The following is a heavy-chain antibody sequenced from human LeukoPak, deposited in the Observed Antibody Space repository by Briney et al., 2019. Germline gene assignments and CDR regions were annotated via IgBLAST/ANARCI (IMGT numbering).Heavy chain of an antibody. J-gene: IGHJ4*02. CDR2: INPNSGGT. CDR1: GYTFTGYY. D-gene: IGHD2-2*01. CDR3: ASPRGVVVPAAAPLDY. Sequence: ASVKVSCKASGYTFTGYYMHWVRQAPGQGLEWMGWINPNSGGTNYAQKFQGRVTMTRDTSISTAYMELSRLRSDDTAVYYCASPRGVVVPAAAPLDYWGQGTLVTVSS. V-gene: IGHV1-2*02.